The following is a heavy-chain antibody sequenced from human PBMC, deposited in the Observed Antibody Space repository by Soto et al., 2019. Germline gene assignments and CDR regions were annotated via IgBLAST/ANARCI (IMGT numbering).Heavy chain of an antibody. D-gene: IGHD3-10*01. Sequence: GGSLRLSCTASGFTLGNYAMAWGRQAPGKGLEWVSSLIGGHYDTAYSYSVKGRITVSRDNSKNCLYLQMNSLGVEATAMYFCAKGKSTGDIDWFDPWGQGSLVTVSS. J-gene: IGHJ5*02. V-gene: IGHV3-23*01. CDR3: AKGKSTGDIDWFDP. CDR1: GFTLGNYA. CDR2: LIGGHYDT.